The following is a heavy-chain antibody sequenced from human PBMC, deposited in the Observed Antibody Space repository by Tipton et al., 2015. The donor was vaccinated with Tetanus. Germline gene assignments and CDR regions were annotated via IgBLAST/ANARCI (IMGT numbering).Heavy chain of an antibody. CDR1: GYTFTGYY. Sequence: QLVQSGAEMKKPGASVKVSRKASGYTFTGYYIYWVRQAPGQGLEWMGWIDPNSGGTVYAQKFQGRVTMTRDTSISTAYMELRSLRSDDTAVYYCARDRGDYIYYGMDVWGPGTTVTVS. CDR3: ARDRGDYIYYGMDV. D-gene: IGHD3-22*01. J-gene: IGHJ6*02. V-gene: IGHV1-2*02. CDR2: IDPNSGGT.